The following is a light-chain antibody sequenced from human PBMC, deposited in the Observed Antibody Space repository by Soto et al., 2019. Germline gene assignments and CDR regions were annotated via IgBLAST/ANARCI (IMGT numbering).Light chain of an antibody. J-gene: IGKJ1*01. CDR3: QQYYDYSWT. CDR2: KAS. CDR1: QSIGDW. Sequence: DVQMTQSPSTLSASVGDRVTITCRASQSIGDWLAWFQQKPGRAPKLLIYKASNLESGVPSTFSGSASGTEFTLTISSLQPDDFVTYYCQQYYDYSWTFGQGTKVDIK. V-gene: IGKV1-5*03.